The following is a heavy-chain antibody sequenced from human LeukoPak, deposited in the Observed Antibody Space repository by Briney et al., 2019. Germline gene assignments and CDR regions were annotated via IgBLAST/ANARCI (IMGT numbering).Heavy chain of an antibody. J-gene: IGHJ6*03. CDR3: ARDSSGYERPNYYYYYMDV. D-gene: IGHD5-12*01. Sequence: GGSLRLSCAASGFTFSSYEMNWVRQAPGKGLEWVSYISSSGSTIYYADSVKGRFTISRDNAKNSLYLQMNSLRAEDTAVYYCARDSSGYERPNYYYYYMDVWGKGITVTVSS. CDR2: ISSSGSTI. CDR1: GFTFSSYE. V-gene: IGHV3-48*03.